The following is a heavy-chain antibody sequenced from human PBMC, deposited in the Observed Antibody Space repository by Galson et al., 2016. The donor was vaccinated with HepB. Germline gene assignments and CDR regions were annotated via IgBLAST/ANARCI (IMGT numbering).Heavy chain of an antibody. CDR3: ARGHTPTSTYSYGWDSFDY. D-gene: IGHD5-18*01. CDR1: GYTFRSYG. V-gene: IGHV1-18*01. CDR2: INCYNGNR. Sequence: SVKVSCKASGYTFRSYGIPWVRQAPGQGLEWMGWINCYNGNRNFAQNLQGRITMTTDTSTKTAYMELSSLRSDDTAVYYCARGHTPTSTYSYGWDSFDYWGQGTLVTVSS. J-gene: IGHJ4*02.